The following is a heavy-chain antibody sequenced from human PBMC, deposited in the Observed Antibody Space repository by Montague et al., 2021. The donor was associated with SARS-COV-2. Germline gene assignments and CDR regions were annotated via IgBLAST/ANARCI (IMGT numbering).Heavy chain of an antibody. Sequence: PALVKPTQTLTLTCSFSGFSLSTTGVGVSWIRQPPGKALEWLARIDWDDDKYYSTSLKTRLTISKDTSKNQVVLTMTNMDLVDTATYYCARRTYDILTGYDYGMDVWGQGTTVTVSS. D-gene: IGHD3-9*01. CDR1: GFSLSTTGVG. V-gene: IGHV2-70*11. CDR3: ARRTYDILTGYDYGMDV. CDR2: IDWDDDK. J-gene: IGHJ6*02.